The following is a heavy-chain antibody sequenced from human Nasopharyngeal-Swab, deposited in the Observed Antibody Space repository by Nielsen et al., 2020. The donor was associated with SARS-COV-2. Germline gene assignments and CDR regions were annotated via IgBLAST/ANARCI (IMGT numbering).Heavy chain of an antibody. CDR2: IKQDGSEK. Sequence: GGSLRLSYAASGFTFSGYSMSWVRQAPGKGLEWVANIKQDGSEKYYVDSVEGRFTISRDSAKNSLFLQMNSLRAEDTAVYYCARDSSGWYPDLDYWGQGTLVTVSS. CDR3: ARDSSGWYPDLDY. CDR1: GFTFSGYS. D-gene: IGHD6-19*01. V-gene: IGHV3-7*01. J-gene: IGHJ4*02.